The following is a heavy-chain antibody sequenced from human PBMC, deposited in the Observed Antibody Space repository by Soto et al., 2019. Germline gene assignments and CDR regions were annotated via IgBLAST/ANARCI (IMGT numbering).Heavy chain of an antibody. CDR3: ARDRDFGGNEQGY. CDR2: INSDGSYT. J-gene: IGHJ4*02. V-gene: IGHV3-74*01. Sequence: PGGSLRLSCAASGFTFSNYWMHWVRQAPGMGLVWVSRINSDGSYTSYADSVKGRFTISRDNPKSTLYLQMNSLRAEDTAIYYCARDRDFGGNEQGYWGQGILVTVSS. CDR1: GFTFSNYW. D-gene: IGHD1-26*01.